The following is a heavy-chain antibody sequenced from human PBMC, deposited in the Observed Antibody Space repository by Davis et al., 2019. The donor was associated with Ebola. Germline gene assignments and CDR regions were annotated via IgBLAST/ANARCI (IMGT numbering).Heavy chain of an antibody. D-gene: IGHD2-8*02. CDR1: GFNVSSNY. J-gene: IGHJ1*01. Sequence: GESLKISCAASGFNVSSNYMSWVRQAPGKGLEWVSVIYNSGTTYYADSVKGRFTISRDNSKNTVYLQMNSLRAEDTAIYYCARELVVGPAEYFQHWGQGTLVTVSS. CDR2: IYNSGTT. V-gene: IGHV3-53*01. CDR3: ARELVVGPAEYFQH.